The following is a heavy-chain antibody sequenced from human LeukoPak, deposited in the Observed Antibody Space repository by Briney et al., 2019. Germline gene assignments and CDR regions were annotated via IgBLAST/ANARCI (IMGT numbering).Heavy chain of an antibody. V-gene: IGHV4-38-2*02. CDR1: GGSISSYY. CDR2: IYHSGST. Sequence: SETLSLTCTVSGGSISSYYWGWIRQPPGKGLEWIGSIYHSGSTYYNPSLKTRVTISVDTSKNQFSLKLSSVTAADTAVYYCARASYSSGWYDYWGQGTLVTVSS. D-gene: IGHD6-19*01. CDR3: ARASYSSGWYDY. J-gene: IGHJ4*02.